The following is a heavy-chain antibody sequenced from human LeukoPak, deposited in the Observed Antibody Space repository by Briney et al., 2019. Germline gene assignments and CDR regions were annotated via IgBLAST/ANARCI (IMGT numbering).Heavy chain of an antibody. J-gene: IGHJ4*02. V-gene: IGHV1-8*02. CDR2: MNPNNGET. CDR3: ARGRGPRTIYYHLDY. CDR1: GYTLTTND. D-gene: IGHD3-10*01. Sequence: ASVKVSCKSAGYTLTTNDINWLRQAAGHGLEWMGWMNPNNGETVYAQKFQGRVSMTMATSATAAYMELSSLRSEDTAVYYCARGRGPRTIYYHLDYWGPGTLVTVSS.